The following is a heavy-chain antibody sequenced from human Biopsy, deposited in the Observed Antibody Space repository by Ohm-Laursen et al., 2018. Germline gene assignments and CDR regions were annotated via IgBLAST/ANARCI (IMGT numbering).Heavy chain of an antibody. Sequence: ASVKVSCKASSYTFTDYNIHWMRQAPGQGLEWLGYINCKTGATNYAQKFQGTVTMTRDTSISTAYLALGSLRSADTAIYYCARDPLNGHKHFDYWGQGSLATVSS. CDR3: ARDPLNGHKHFDY. J-gene: IGHJ4*02. D-gene: IGHD2-8*01. CDR2: INCKTGAT. CDR1: SYTFTDYN. V-gene: IGHV1-2*02.